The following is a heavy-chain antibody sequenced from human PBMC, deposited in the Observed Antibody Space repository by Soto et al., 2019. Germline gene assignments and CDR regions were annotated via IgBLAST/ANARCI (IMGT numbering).Heavy chain of an antibody. J-gene: IGHJ4*02. Sequence: SLRLSCAASGFTFSSYRMNWARQAPGKGLEWVSSISSSSTYIYYADSVKGRFTISRDNAKNSLSLQMNSLRAEDTAVYYCARDLAPGVAGTNYWGQGTLVTVSS. V-gene: IGHV3-21*01. D-gene: IGHD6-19*01. CDR1: GFTFSSYR. CDR2: ISSSSTYI. CDR3: ARDLAPGVAGTNY.